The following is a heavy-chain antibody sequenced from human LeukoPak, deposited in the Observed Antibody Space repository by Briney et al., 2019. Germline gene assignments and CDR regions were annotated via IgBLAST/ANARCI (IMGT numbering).Heavy chain of an antibody. CDR3: ARIFGYYYYYLDV. J-gene: IGHJ6*03. CDR2: IGKDGSEK. V-gene: IGHV3-7*01. D-gene: IGHD3-3*01. CDR1: GFTFSSFY. Sequence: PGGSLRLSCAASGFTFSSFYMNWIRQAPGKGLEWVATIGKDGSEKYYVDSVKGRFTISRDNAKNSLSLEMNSLRVEDTAVYYCARIFGYYYYYLDVWGKGTPVTISS.